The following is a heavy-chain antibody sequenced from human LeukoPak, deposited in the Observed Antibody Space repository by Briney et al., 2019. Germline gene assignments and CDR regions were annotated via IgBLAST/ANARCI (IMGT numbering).Heavy chain of an antibody. J-gene: IGHJ4*02. Sequence: QSGGSLRLSCAASGFTFSDYYMSWIRQAPGKGLEWVSAISGSGGSTYYADSVKGRFTISRDNSKNTLYLQMNSLRAEDTAVYYCAKDLQIYYGSGGGHDYWGQGTLVTVSS. D-gene: IGHD3-10*01. CDR2: ISGSGGST. CDR3: AKDLQIYYGSGGGHDY. CDR1: GFTFSDYY. V-gene: IGHV3-23*01.